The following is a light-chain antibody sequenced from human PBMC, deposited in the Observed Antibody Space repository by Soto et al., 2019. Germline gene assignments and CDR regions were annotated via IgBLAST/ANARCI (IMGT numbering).Light chain of an antibody. CDR1: QSISSY. Sequence: IQGTQSPFSLSASVGDRDTITCRASQSISSYLNWYQQKPGKAPKLLIYAASSLQSGVPSRFSGSGPVTDFPLTISCLQPEDLTVYYCQQYGCPLLPFGAGTRLEI. V-gene: IGKV1-39*01. CDR3: QQYGCPLLP. J-gene: IGKJ5*01. CDR2: AAS.